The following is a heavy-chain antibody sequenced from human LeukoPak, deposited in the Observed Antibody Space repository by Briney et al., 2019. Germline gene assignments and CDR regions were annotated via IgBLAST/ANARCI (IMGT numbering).Heavy chain of an antibody. D-gene: IGHD5-24*01. Sequence: ASVKVSCKTSGYTFTCYYMHWVRQAPGQGLEWMGWINPNSGGTNSAQKFQGRVTMTRDTSISTAYMELSRLRSDDTAVYYCARDPVEIATTEFDYWGQGTLVTVSS. V-gene: IGHV1-2*02. CDR3: ARDPVEIATTEFDY. CDR2: INPNSGGT. CDR1: GYTFTCYY. J-gene: IGHJ4*02.